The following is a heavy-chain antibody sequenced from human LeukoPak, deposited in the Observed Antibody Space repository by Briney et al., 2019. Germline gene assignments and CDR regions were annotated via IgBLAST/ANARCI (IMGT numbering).Heavy chain of an antibody. CDR1: GVSISGGDYY. Sequence: PSQTLSLTCTVSGVSISGGDYYWSWIRQPPGKGLEWIGYTYYSGSTYYNPSLKSRVTISVDTSKNQFSLKLSSVTAADTAVYYCARPYYYDSRIDPWGQGTRVTVSS. D-gene: IGHD3-22*01. J-gene: IGHJ5*02. V-gene: IGHV4-30-4*01. CDR2: TYYSGST. CDR3: ARPYYYDSRIDP.